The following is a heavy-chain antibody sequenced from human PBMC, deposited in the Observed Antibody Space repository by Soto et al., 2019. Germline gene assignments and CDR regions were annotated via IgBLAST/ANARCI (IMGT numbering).Heavy chain of an antibody. CDR1: GFTFSSYG. Sequence: PGGSLRLSCAASGFTFSSYGMHWVRQAPGKGLEWVAVISYDGSNKYYADSVKGRFTISRDNSKNTLYLQMNSLRAEDTAVYYCAKTKRGGWYVFGYWGQGTLVTVS. V-gene: IGHV3-30*18. D-gene: IGHD6-19*01. CDR3: AKTKRGGWYVFGY. CDR2: ISYDGSNK. J-gene: IGHJ4*02.